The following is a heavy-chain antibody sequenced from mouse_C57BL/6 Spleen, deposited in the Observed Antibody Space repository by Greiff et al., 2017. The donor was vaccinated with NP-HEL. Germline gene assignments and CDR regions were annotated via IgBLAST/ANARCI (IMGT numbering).Heavy chain of an antibody. D-gene: IGHD6-1*01. V-gene: IGHV1-64*01. CDR3: ARVPADYFDY. J-gene: IGHJ2*01. Sequence: VQLQQPGAELVKPGASVKLSCKASGYTFTSYWMHWVKQRPGQGLEWIGMIHPNSGSTNYNEKFKSKATLTVAKSSSTAYMQLSSLTSEDSAVYYCARVPADYFDYWGQGTTLTVSS. CDR2: IHPNSGST. CDR1: GYTFTSYW.